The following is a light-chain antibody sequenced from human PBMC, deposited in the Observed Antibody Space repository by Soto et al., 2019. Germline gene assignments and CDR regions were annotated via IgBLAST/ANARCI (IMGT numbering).Light chain of an antibody. CDR3: SSYTSSSTLGV. J-gene: IGLJ1*01. V-gene: IGLV2-14*01. CDR2: DVS. CDR1: SSDVGGYNY. Sequence: QSALTQPASVSGSPGQSITISCTGTSSDVGGYNYFSWYQQHPGKAPKLMIYDVSNRPSGVSKRFSGSKSGNTASLTISGLQAEDEADYYSSSYTSSSTLGVFGTGTKLTVL.